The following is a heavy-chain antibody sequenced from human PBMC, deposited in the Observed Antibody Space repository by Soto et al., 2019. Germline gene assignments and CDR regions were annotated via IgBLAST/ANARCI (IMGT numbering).Heavy chain of an antibody. J-gene: IGHJ4*02. V-gene: IGHV4-61*01. Sequence: SETLSLTCTVSGGSISSSSYYWSWIRRPPGKGLEWIAYIYDTGISGYTPSTSYNPSLKSRVTMSVDTSKSQFSLKLTSVTAADTAVYYCARDAVVGATLGHDYWGQGTLVTVSS. CDR2: IYDTGISGYTPST. D-gene: IGHD1-26*01. CDR1: GGSISSSSYY. CDR3: ARDAVVGATLGHDY.